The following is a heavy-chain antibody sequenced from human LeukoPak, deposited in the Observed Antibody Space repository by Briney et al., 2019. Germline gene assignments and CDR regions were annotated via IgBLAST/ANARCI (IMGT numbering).Heavy chain of an antibody. Sequence: GGSLRLSCAASGFTFSNYGMHWVRQAPGKGLEWVAFIWYDGSNKYYADSVKGRFTISRDNSKNTLYLQMNSLRADDTAVYYCAKLTSASGAYGVDVWGQGTTVTVSS. CDR2: IWYDGSNK. V-gene: IGHV3-30*02. J-gene: IGHJ6*02. CDR3: AKLTSASGAYGVDV. D-gene: IGHD3-10*01. CDR1: GFTFSNYG.